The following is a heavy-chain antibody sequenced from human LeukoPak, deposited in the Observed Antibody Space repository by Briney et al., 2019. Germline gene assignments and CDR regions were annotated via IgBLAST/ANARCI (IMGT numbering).Heavy chain of an antibody. D-gene: IGHD2-2*01. Sequence: GGSLRLSCAASGFGFGSYDMNWVRQAPGKGLGWVSSITTSSSYIYYADSVKGRFTVSRDNAKNSLYLQMNSLRAEDTAVYYCASHIVVVTAIRYYAMDVWGQGTTVTVSS. CDR3: ASHIVVVTAIRYYAMDV. V-gene: IGHV3-21*01. J-gene: IGHJ6*02. CDR2: ITTSSSYI. CDR1: GFGFGSYD.